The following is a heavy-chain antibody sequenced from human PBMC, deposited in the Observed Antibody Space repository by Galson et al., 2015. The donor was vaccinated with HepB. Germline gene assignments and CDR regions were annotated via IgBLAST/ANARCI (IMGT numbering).Heavy chain of an antibody. V-gene: IGHV1-3*01. J-gene: IGHJ4*02. CDR2: INAGNGNT. CDR1: GYTFTSYA. D-gene: IGHD2-15*01. CDR3: ARGYCSGGSCYSSFDY. Sequence: SVKVSCKASGYTFTSYAMHWVRQAPGQRLEWMGWINAGNGNTKYSQKFQGRVTITRDTSASTAYMELSSLRSEDTAVYYCARGYCSGGSCYSSFDYWGQGTLVTVSS.